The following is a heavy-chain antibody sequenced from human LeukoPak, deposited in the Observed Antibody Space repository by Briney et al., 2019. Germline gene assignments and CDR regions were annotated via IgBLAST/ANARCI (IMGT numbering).Heavy chain of an antibody. V-gene: IGHV4-34*01. CDR2: INHSGST. J-gene: IGHJ6*02. CDR1: GGSFSDYY. CDR3: ARGPPIDYLEAVVYGMDV. Sequence: SATLSLTCAVYGGSFSDYYWSWIRQPPGKGLEWIGEINHSGSTNYNPSLKSRVTISVDTSKNQFSLKLSSVTAADTAVYYCARGPPIDYLEAVVYGMDVWGQGTTVTVSS. D-gene: IGHD2-21*01.